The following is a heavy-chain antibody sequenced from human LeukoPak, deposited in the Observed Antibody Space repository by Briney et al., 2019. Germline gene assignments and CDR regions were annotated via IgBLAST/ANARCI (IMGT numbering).Heavy chain of an antibody. Sequence: PSETLSLTCIVSGASISGSSYYLGWVRQPPGQGLEWIGGLFYDGTTYYNPSLESRVTISVETSKNQFSLKLSSVTAADTAVYYCAFCSFYYSASGEYNWGQGTLVTVSS. CDR3: AFCSFYYSASGEYN. J-gene: IGHJ4*02. CDR1: GASISGSSYY. CDR2: LFYDGTT. D-gene: IGHD3-3*01. V-gene: IGHV4-39*07.